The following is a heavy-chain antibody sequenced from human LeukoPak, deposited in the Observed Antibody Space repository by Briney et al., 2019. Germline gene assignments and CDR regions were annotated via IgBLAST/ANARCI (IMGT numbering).Heavy chain of an antibody. V-gene: IGHV5-51*01. D-gene: IGHD3-22*01. J-gene: IGHJ4*02. Sequence: GESLKISCKGSGYSFTSYWIGWVRQMPGKGLEWMGIIYPGDSDTRYSPSFQGQVTISADKSIGTAYLQWSSLKASDTAMYYCARHADYYDSSGYFFDYWGQGTLVTVSS. CDR2: IYPGDSDT. CDR1: GYSFTSYW. CDR3: ARHADYYDSSGYFFDY.